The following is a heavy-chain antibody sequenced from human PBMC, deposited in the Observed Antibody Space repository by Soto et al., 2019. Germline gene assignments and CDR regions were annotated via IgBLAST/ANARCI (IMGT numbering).Heavy chain of an antibody. D-gene: IGHD3-10*01. Sequence: QGRLVQSGAEVKEPGDSVRVSCEASGYTFTSYHIHWVRQAPGQGLEWMGWINPKFGDTGYAQDFQGRVSMTSDMSSSTVYLELSRLTSDDTAIYYCARNMDYYYGWGSGNGHGVWGQGTTVTV. CDR2: INPKFGDT. CDR1: GYTFTSYH. J-gene: IGHJ6*02. V-gene: IGHV1-2*02. CDR3: ARNMDYYYGWGSGNGHGV.